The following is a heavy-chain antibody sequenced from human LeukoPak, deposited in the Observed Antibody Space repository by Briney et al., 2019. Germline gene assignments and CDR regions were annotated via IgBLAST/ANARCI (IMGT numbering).Heavy chain of an antibody. CDR2: ISSSSLSYI. J-gene: IGHJ4*02. V-gene: IGHV3-21*01. Sequence: GGSLRLSCAASGFTFNSYSMNWVRQAPGKGLEWVSSISSSSLSYIYYADSVKGRFTISRDNAKNSLYLQMNSLRAEDTAVYYCARAITNYGYIFDYWGQGTLVTVSS. CDR1: GFTFNSYS. D-gene: IGHD5-18*01. CDR3: ARAITNYGYIFDY.